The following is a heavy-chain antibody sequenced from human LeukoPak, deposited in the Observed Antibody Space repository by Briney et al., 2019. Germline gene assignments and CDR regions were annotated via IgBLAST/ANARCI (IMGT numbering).Heavy chain of an antibody. V-gene: IGHV3-23*01. CDR2: IGGSGCST. Sequence: GGSLRLSCAASGFTFSSYAMSCVRQAPGKGLEWVSSIGGSGCSTYYADSVKGRFTISRDNSKNTLYLTMNSLRAEDTAVYSCAKVETGAAGTLRGFDYWGQGTLVTVSS. CDR1: GFTFSSYA. D-gene: IGHD6-13*01. J-gene: IGHJ4*02. CDR3: AKVETGAAGTLRGFDY.